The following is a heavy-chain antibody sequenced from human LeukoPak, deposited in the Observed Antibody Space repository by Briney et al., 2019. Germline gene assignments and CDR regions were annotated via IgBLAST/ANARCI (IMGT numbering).Heavy chain of an antibody. V-gene: IGHV4-34*01. D-gene: IGHD6-13*01. J-gene: IGHJ5*02. CDR2: INHSGST. CDR1: GGSFSNYY. CDR3: ARDHGAAAGHNWFDP. Sequence: SETLSLTCGVYGGSFSNYYWSCIRQSPGKGLEWIGEINHSGSTNYNPSLKSRVTMSVDTSKNQFSLKLSSVTAADTAVYYCARDHGAAAGHNWFDPWGQGTLVTVSS.